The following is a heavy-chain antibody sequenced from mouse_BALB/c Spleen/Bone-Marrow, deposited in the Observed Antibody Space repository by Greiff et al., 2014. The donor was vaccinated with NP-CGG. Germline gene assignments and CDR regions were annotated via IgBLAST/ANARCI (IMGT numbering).Heavy chain of an antibody. Sequence: DVKLVESGGGLVQPGGSLKLSCAASGFDFSRYWMRWVRQAPGKGLEWIGEINPGSSTINYTPSLKDKFIISRDNAKNTLYLQMSKVRSEDTALYYCARLHYCGHFAYWGQGTLVTVSA. CDR1: GFDFSRYW. D-gene: IGHD1-2*01. CDR3: ARLHYCGHFAY. V-gene: IGHV4-1*02. CDR2: INPGSSTI. J-gene: IGHJ3*01.